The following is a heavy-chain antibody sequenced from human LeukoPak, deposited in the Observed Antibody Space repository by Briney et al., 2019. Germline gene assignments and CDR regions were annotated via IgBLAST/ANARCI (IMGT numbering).Heavy chain of an antibody. Sequence: PGGSLRLPCVASGFTFSTYSMNWVRQAPGKGLEWVSYISFSTSTIYYADSVKGRFTISRDNAKNALYLQMNSLRAEDTAMYYCARDTHYYGSGSPAFDIWGQGTMVTVSS. D-gene: IGHD3-10*01. CDR3: ARDTHYYGSGSPAFDI. CDR2: ISFSTSTI. J-gene: IGHJ3*02. CDR1: GFTFSTYS. V-gene: IGHV3-48*01.